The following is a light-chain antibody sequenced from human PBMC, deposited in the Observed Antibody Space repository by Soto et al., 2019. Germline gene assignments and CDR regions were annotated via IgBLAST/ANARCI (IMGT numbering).Light chain of an antibody. Sequence: DIQMTQSPSSLSASVGDRVTVSCRAGQSISNYLNWYQHKPGKAPKLLIYSASSLQSGVPSRFSGSGSGTDFTLTISSLQPEDFATYYCQQSYSTSVTFGQGTKVDIK. V-gene: IGKV1-39*01. CDR1: QSISNY. CDR2: SAS. J-gene: IGKJ1*01. CDR3: QQSYSTSVT.